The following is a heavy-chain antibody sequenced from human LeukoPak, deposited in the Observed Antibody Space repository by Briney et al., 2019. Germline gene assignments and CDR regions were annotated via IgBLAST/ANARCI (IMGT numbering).Heavy chain of an antibody. V-gene: IGHV4-34*01. CDR2: INHSGST. D-gene: IGHD3-10*01. CDR3: ARGLGRITMVRGVRSWFDP. CDR1: GGSFSGYY. Sequence: SETLSLTCAVYGGSFSGYYWSWIRQPPGKGLEWIGEINHSGSTNYNPSLKSRVTISVDTSKNQFSLKLSSVTAADTAAYYCARGLGRITMVRGVRSWFDPWGQGTLVTVSS. J-gene: IGHJ5*02.